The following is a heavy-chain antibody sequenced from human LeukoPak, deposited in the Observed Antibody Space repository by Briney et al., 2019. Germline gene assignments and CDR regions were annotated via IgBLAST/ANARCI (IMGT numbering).Heavy chain of an antibody. CDR1: GFTFKRYW. D-gene: IGHD6-19*01. V-gene: IGHV3-7*01. CDR2: IKQDGSGQ. Sequence: PGGSLRLSCVASGFTFKRYWMSWVRPGPGKGLEWVAKIKQDGSGQYYLDSVKGRFTISRDNAKNSLYLQMNSLRAEDTAVYFCTTGYSSGWYNEGNYWGQGTLVTVSS. CDR3: TTGYSSGWYNEGNY. J-gene: IGHJ4*02.